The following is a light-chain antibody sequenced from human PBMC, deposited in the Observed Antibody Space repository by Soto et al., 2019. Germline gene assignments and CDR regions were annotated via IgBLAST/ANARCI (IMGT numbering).Light chain of an antibody. J-gene: IGKJ3*01. V-gene: IGKV3-20*01. CDR2: GAS. Sequence: EMVLTQSPGTLSLSPGERAILTCRASQSVTSSFLAWYQQRPGQAPRLLIYGASTRASGIPDRFSGSGSGTDFTLTISRLAPEDFAMYYCHQYGSSPLTFGPGTKVDIK. CDR1: QSVTSSF. CDR3: HQYGSSPLT.